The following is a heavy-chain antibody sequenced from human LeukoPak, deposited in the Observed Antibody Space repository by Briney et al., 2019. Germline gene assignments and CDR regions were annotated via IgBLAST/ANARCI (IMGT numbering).Heavy chain of an antibody. CDR3: ARGPSSSSHY. Sequence: PGGSLRLSCAASGFTFRSYGMHWVRQAPGKGLEWVAVISYDGSNKYYADSVKGRFTISRDNSKNTLYLQMNSLRAEDTAVYYCARGPSSSSHYWGQGTLVTVSS. J-gene: IGHJ4*02. V-gene: IGHV3-30*03. CDR1: GFTFRSYG. CDR2: ISYDGSNK. D-gene: IGHD6-13*01.